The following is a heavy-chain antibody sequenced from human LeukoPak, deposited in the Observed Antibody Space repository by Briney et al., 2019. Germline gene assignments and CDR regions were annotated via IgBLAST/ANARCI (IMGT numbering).Heavy chain of an antibody. D-gene: IGHD3-10*01. J-gene: IGHJ4*02. CDR2: ISAYNGNT. Sequence: AASVKVSCKASGYTFTSYGISWVRQAPGQGLEWMGWISAYNGNTNYAQKLQGRVTMTTDTSTSTAYMELRSLRSEDTAVYYCAATYYYGSGSPKTFDYWGQETLVTVSS. CDR3: AATYYYGSGSPKTFDY. V-gene: IGHV1-18*01. CDR1: GYTFTSYG.